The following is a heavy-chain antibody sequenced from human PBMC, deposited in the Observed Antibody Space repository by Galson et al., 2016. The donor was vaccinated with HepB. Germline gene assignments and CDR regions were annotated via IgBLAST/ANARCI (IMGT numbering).Heavy chain of an antibody. D-gene: IGHD6-19*01. CDR2: INGRGATK. CDR1: GFTFSGYA. V-gene: IGHV3-23*01. Sequence: SLRLSCAASGFTFSGYALSWVRQAPGKGLEWVSSINGRGATKYDADSLAGRFTISRDYSKNSVYLQMISLRAEDTAVYYCAKDGILYSRVWWGGDYWGQGTLVTVSA. CDR3: AKDGILYSRVWWGGDY. J-gene: IGHJ4*02.